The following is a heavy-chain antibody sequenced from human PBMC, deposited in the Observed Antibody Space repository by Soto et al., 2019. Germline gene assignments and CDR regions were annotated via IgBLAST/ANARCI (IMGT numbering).Heavy chain of an antibody. D-gene: IGHD1-26*01. CDR2: IWYDGSNK. CDR3: ARAHSGSYFPLYDFDY. CDR1: GFTFSSYG. J-gene: IGHJ4*02. V-gene: IGHV3-33*01. Sequence: QVQLVESGGGVVQPGRSLRLSCAASGFTFSSYGMHWVRQAPGKGLEWVAVIWYDGSNKYYADSVKGRFTISRDNSKNTLYLQMNSLRAEDTAVYYCARAHSGSYFPLYDFDYWGQGTLVTVSS.